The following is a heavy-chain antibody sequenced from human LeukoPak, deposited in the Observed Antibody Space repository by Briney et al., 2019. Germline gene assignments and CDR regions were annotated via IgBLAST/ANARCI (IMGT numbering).Heavy chain of an antibody. CDR1: GFAFNTYS. V-gene: IGHV3-21*04. CDR2: ISSASSYI. D-gene: IGHD2-21*02. J-gene: IGHJ4*02. Sequence: GGSLRLSCAASGFAFNTYSINWVRQAPGKGLEWVSSISSASSYIYYADSLKGRFTVSRDNSKNTLYLQMNSLRAEDTAVYYCAKEVAIVVVTAPFFDYWGQGTLVTVSS. CDR3: AKEVAIVVVTAPFFDY.